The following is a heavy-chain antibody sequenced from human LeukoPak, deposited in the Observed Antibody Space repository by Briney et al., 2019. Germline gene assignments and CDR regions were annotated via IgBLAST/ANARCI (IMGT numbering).Heavy chain of an antibody. CDR2: IYPGDSDT. CDR3: ARRVSPIDAFDI. CDR1: GYSFTSYW. V-gene: IGHV5-51*01. Sequence: GESLKISCKGSGYSFTSYWIGWVRLMPGKGPEWMGIIYPGDSDTRYSPSFQGQVTFSADKSISTAYLQWSSLKASDTAIYYCARRVSPIDAFDIWGQGTMVTVSS. J-gene: IGHJ3*02.